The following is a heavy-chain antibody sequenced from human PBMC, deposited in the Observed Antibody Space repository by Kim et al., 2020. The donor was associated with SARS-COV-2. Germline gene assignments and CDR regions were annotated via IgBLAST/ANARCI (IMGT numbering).Heavy chain of an antibody. V-gene: IGHV5-51*01. D-gene: IGHD3-10*01. CDR2: IYPGDSDT. J-gene: IGHJ4*02. Sequence: GESLKISCKASGYTFASYWIGWVRQMPGKGLEWMGIIYPGDSDTRYSPSFQGQVTISADRSINTAFLQWSSLKASDTAMYYCARRNYYGSGSVISHFDYWGQGTLVTVSS. CDR1: GYTFASYW. CDR3: ARRNYYGSGSVISHFDY.